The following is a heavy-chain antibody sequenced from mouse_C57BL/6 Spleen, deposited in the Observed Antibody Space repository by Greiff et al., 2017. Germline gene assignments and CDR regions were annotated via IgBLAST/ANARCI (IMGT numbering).Heavy chain of an antibody. V-gene: IGHV1-39*01. Sequence: EVKLQESGPELVKPGASVKISCKASGYSFTDYNMNWVKQSNGKSLEWIGVINPNYGTTSYNQKFKGKATLTVDQSSSTAYMQLNSLTSEDSAVYYCARETTVVADYYAMDYWGQGTSVTVSS. D-gene: IGHD1-1*01. J-gene: IGHJ4*01. CDR2: INPNYGTT. CDR3: ARETTVVADYYAMDY. CDR1: GYSFTDYN.